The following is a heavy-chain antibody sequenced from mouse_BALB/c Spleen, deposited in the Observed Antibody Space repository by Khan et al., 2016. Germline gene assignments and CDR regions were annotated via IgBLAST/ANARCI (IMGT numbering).Heavy chain of an antibody. CDR3: ARTDYYGSSGAY. Sequence: QVQLQQSGAELVRPGTSVKVSCKASGYAFTNYLIEWVKQRPGQGLEWIGVINPGSGGTNYNEKFKGKATLTADKSSSTAYMQLSSLPYDDSAVSFCARTDYYGSSGAYWGQGTLVTVSA. V-gene: IGHV1-54*01. CDR2: INPGSGGT. J-gene: IGHJ3*01. CDR1: GYAFTNYL. D-gene: IGHD1-1*01.